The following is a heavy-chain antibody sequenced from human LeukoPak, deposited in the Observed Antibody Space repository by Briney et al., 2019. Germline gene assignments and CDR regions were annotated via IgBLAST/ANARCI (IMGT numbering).Heavy chain of an antibody. CDR3: ARGGSYLSAFDI. V-gene: IGHV3-30*02. CDR1: GFTFSGYG. Sequence: GGSLRLSCAASGFTFSGYGMHWVRQAPGKGLEWVTFIRDDERNKYYADSVKGRFTISRDNTKNTLYLQMNSLRAEATAVYYCARGGSYLSAFDIWGQGTMVTVSS. J-gene: IGHJ3*02. CDR2: IRDDERNK. D-gene: IGHD1-26*01.